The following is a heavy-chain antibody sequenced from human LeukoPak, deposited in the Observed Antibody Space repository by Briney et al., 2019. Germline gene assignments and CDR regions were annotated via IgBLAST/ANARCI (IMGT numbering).Heavy chain of an antibody. CDR3: ARVYMGYDSSVTLDY. Sequence: SETLSLTCAVYGGSFSGYYWSWIRQPPGKGLEWIGYIYYSGSTNYNPSLKSRVTISVDTSKNQFSLKLSSVTAADTAVYYCARVYMGYDSSVTLDYWGQGTLVTVSS. V-gene: IGHV4-59*01. J-gene: IGHJ4*02. CDR2: IYYSGST. D-gene: IGHD3-22*01. CDR1: GGSFSGYY.